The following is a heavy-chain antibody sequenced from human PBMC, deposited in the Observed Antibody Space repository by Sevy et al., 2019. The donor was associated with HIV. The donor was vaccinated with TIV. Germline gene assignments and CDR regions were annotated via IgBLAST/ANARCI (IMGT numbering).Heavy chain of an antibody. J-gene: IGHJ6*02. CDR1: GFALSNNYA. V-gene: IGHV3-30-3*01. CDR3: ARPRANYVDHYFFYAMDV. CDR2: ISYDGSGK. Sequence: GGSLRLSCAASGFALSNNYAMHWVRQAQGKGLGWVALISYDGSGKYYADSVKGRFTIARDNFKNTLYLQMNSLTTEDTAVYYCARPRANYVDHYFFYAMDVWGQGTTVTVSS. D-gene: IGHD4-17*01.